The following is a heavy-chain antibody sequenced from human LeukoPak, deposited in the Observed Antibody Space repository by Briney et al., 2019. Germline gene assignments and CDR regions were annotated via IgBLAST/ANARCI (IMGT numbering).Heavy chain of an antibody. J-gene: IGHJ5*02. CDR3: ARGDPLADL. V-gene: IGHV3-48*03. Sequence: PGGSLRLSCAASGFDLNTYEMNWVRQAPGKGLEWIADITISGHTKNYADSVKGRFTISRDNAGTSLYLQMNSLRVEDTGVYYCARGDPLADLWGQGTLVTVSS. CDR1: GFDLNTYE. CDR2: ITISGHTK.